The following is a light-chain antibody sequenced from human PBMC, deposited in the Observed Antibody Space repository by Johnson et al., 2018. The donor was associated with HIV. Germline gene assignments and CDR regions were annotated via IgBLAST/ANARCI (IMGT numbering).Light chain of an antibody. CDR1: SSNIGNNY. J-gene: IGLJ1*01. V-gene: IGLV1-51*02. Sequence: QPVLTQPPSVSAAPGQKVTISCSGSSSNIGNNYVSWYQQLPGTAPKLLIYENNKRPSGIPDRFSGSKSGTSATLGITGLQKGDEADYYCGTWDSSLRVGFFGTGTKVTVL. CDR3: GTWDSSLRVGF. CDR2: ENN.